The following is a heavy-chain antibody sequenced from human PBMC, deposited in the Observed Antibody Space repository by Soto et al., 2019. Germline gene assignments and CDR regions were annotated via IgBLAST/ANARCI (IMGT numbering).Heavy chain of an antibody. CDR3: ARVVAADGSFAY. D-gene: IGHD6-13*01. V-gene: IGHV4-31*03. J-gene: IGHJ4*02. CDR1: GGSISSGGYY. CDR2: IYYSGST. Sequence: PSETLSLTCTVSGGSISSGGYYWSWIRQHPGKGLEWIGYIYYSGSTYYNPSLKSRVTISVDTSKNQFSLKLSSVTAADTAVYYCARVVAADGSFAYWGKGTMVTVSS.